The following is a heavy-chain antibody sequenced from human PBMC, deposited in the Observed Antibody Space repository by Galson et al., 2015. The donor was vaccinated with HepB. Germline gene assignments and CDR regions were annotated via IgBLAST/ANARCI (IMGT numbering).Heavy chain of an antibody. Sequence: SVKVSCKASGYTFTSYDINWVRQATGQGLEWMGWMNPNSGNTGYAQKFQGRVTMTRNTSINTAYMELSSLRSEDTAVYYCARAWGYSSSSEDYWGQGTLVTVSS. CDR2: MNPNSGNT. J-gene: IGHJ4*02. D-gene: IGHD6-6*01. CDR1: GYTFTSYD. CDR3: ARAWGYSSSSEDY. V-gene: IGHV1-8*02.